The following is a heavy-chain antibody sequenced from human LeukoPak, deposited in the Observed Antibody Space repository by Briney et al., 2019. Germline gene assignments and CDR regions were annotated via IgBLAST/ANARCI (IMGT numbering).Heavy chain of an antibody. CDR3: ANLAVGANDAFDI. V-gene: IGHV3-53*01. J-gene: IGHJ3*02. CDR2: IYSGGST. Sequence: PGGSPRLSCAASGFTVSSNYMSWVRQAPGKGLEWVSVIYSGGSTYYADSVKGRFTISRDNSKNSLYLQMNSLRAEDTALYYCANLAVGANDAFDIWGQGTMVTVSS. CDR1: GFTVSSNY. D-gene: IGHD1-26*01.